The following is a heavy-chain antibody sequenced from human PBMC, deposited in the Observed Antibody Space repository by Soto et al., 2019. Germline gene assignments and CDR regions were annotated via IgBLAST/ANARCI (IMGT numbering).Heavy chain of an antibody. V-gene: IGHV3-74*01. J-gene: IGHJ4*02. CDR3: ARAVGAARPDY. Sequence: GGSLRLSCAASGFTFSYYWMHWVRQAPGKGLVWVSLIASDGSSTSYADSVKGRFTIFRDNTKNTLYLQMNSLRAEDTAVYYCARAVGAARPDYWGQGILVTVSS. D-gene: IGHD6-6*01. CDR1: GFTFSYYW. CDR2: IASDGSST.